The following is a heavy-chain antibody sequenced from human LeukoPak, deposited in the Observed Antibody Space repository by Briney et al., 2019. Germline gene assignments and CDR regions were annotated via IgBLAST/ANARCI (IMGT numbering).Heavy chain of an antibody. V-gene: IGHV3-66*03. CDR1: GFTVSSNS. CDR3: AKDSRTYFKWLDP. D-gene: IGHD6-13*01. J-gene: IGHJ5*02. CDR2: IYSDNT. Sequence: GGSLRLSCTVSGFTVSSNSMSWVRQAPGKGLEWVSFIYSDNTHYSDSVKGRFTISRDNSKNTLYLQMNSLRPEDTAVYYCAKDSRTYFKWLDPWGQGTLVTVSS.